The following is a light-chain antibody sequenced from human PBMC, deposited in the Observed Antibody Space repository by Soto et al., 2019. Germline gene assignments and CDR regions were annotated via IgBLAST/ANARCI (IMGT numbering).Light chain of an antibody. CDR3: LQDDNYPLT. CDR2: AAS. CDR1: QGIRND. Sequence: AVQMTQSPSSLSASVGDRVTITCRSSQGIRNDLTWYQQKPGKAPKLLIYAASSLQSGVPSRFSGSGSGTDCTLTISSLQPEDVATYYCLQDDNYPLTLGGGTKVDIK. V-gene: IGKV1-6*01. J-gene: IGKJ4*01.